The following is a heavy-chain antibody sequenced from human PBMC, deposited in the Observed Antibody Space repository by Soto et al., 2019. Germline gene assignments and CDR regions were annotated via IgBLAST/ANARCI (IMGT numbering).Heavy chain of an antibody. V-gene: IGHV4-31*03. CDR3: ARDRHNNFFDT. CDR1: GAFMSSGGYY. Sequence: QVQLQESGPGLVKPSQTRSLTCTVSGAFMSSGGYYWTWIRQSPGKGLEWIGYIYYSGSTYYNPSLESRVAISLDTSRSQFSLTLHSVTAADTAIYYCARDRHNNFFDTWGQGTLVTVSS. CDR2: IYYSGST. D-gene: IGHD6-6*01. J-gene: IGHJ5*02.